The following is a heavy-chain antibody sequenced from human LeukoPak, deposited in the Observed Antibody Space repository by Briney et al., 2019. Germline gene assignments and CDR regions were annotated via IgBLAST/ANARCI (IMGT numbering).Heavy chain of an antibody. Sequence: PSETLSLTCAVYGGSFSGYYWSWIRQPPGKGLEWIGEINHSGSTNYNPSLKSRVTISVDTSKNQFSLKLSSVTAADTAVYYCAREKGRYYFDYWGQGTLVTVSS. J-gene: IGHJ4*02. CDR1: GGSFSGYY. CDR2: INHSGST. CDR3: AREKGRYYFDY. D-gene: IGHD4-17*01. V-gene: IGHV4-34*01.